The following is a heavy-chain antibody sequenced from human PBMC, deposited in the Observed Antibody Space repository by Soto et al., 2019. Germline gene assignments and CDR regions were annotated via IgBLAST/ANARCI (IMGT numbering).Heavy chain of an antibody. Sequence: PGGSLRLSCAASGFTFSSYSMNWVRQAPGKGLEWVSSISSSSSYIYYADSVKGRFTISRDNAKNSLYLQMNSLRAEDTAVYYCARSLGGDLYYYDSSAPVPFDPWGQGTLVTVSS. CDR3: ARSLGGDLYYYDSSAPVPFDP. CDR2: ISSSSSYI. J-gene: IGHJ5*02. V-gene: IGHV3-21*01. D-gene: IGHD3-22*01. CDR1: GFTFSSYS.